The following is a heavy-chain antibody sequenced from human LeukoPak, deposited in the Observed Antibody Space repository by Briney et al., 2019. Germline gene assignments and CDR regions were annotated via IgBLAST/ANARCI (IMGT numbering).Heavy chain of an antibody. CDR2: IYYSGST. D-gene: IGHD4-17*01. J-gene: IGHJ3*02. CDR3: AREGNYGDYKGAVGGFDI. V-gene: IGHV4-59*12. Sequence: PSETLSLTCTVSGGSISSYYWSWIRQPPGKGLERIGYIYYSGSTNYNPSLKSRVTISVDTSKNQFSLKLSSVTAADTAVYYCAREGNYGDYKGAVGGFDIWGQGTMVTVSS. CDR1: GGSISSYY.